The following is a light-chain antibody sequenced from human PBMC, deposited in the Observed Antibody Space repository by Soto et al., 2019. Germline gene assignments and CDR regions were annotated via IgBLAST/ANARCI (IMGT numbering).Light chain of an antibody. CDR3: QQQWART. CDR1: QSVSSSY. J-gene: IGKJ1*01. CDR2: GAS. V-gene: IGKV3-20*01. Sequence: EIVLTQSPGTLSLSPGERATLSCRASQSVSSSYLAWYQQKPGQAPRLLIYGASSRATGIPDRFSGSGSGTDFTLTISRLEPEDFAVYYCQQQWARTFGQGTKVEIK.